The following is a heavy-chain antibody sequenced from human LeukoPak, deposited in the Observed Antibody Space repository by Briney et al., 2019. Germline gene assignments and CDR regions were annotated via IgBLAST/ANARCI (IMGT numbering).Heavy chain of an antibody. CDR2: VYYSGST. D-gene: IGHD2-2*02. Sequence: SETLSLTCTVSGGSISSGTYYWGWIRQPPGKGLQWIGSVYYSGSTYYNPSLQSRVTISVDTSKNHFSLKLSSVTAADTAVYYCARDSPDCGSTTCYKDWFDPWGQGTLVTVSS. J-gene: IGHJ5*02. CDR3: ARDSPDCGSTTCYKDWFDP. CDR1: GGSISSGTYY. V-gene: IGHV4-39*07.